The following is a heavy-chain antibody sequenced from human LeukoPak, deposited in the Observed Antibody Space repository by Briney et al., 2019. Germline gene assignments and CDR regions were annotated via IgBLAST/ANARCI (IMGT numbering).Heavy chain of an antibody. Sequence: GGSLRLSCAASGFTFSSYSMNWVRQAPGKGLEWVSSISSSSSYIYYAGSVKGRFTISRDNAKNSLYLQMNSLRAEDTAVYYCARDRYDYSSGWSNPDYWGQGTLVTVSS. CDR3: ARDRYDYSSGWSNPDY. D-gene: IGHD6-19*01. V-gene: IGHV3-21*04. CDR2: ISSSSSYI. CDR1: GFTFSSYS. J-gene: IGHJ4*02.